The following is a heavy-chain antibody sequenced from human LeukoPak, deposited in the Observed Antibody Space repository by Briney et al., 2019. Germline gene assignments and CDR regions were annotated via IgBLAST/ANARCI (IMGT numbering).Heavy chain of an antibody. CDR2: ISAYNGNT. CDR3: ARDIRTLDYYDSQSPCYFDY. J-gene: IGHJ4*02. V-gene: IGHV1-18*01. Sequence: ASVKVSCKASGYTFTSYGISWVRQAPGQGLEWMGWISAYNGNTNYAQKLQGRVTMTTDTSTNTAYMELRSLRSDDTAVYYCARDIRTLDYYDSQSPCYFDYWGQGTLVTVSS. D-gene: IGHD3-22*01. CDR1: GYTFTSYG.